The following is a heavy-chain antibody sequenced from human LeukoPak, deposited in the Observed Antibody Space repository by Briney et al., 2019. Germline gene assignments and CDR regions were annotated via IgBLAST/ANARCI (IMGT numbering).Heavy chain of an antibody. CDR1: GYTFTGYY. Sequence: GASVKVSCKASGYTFTGYYMHWVRQAPGQGLEWMGWINPNSGGTNYAQKFQGRVTMTRDTSISTAYMELSRLRSDDTAVYYCARDMAFVWFGESFWNFDYWGQGTLVTVSS. CDR3: ARDMAFVWFGESFWNFDY. J-gene: IGHJ4*02. CDR2: INPNSGGT. V-gene: IGHV1-2*02. D-gene: IGHD3-10*01.